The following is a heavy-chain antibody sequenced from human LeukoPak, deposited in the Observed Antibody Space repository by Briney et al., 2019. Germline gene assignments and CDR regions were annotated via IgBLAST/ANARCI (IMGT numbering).Heavy chain of an antibody. CDR1: GFTVSGNY. CDR3: ARDGLSRYYDSSGYYSK. J-gene: IGHJ4*02. V-gene: IGHV3-66*01. Sequence: GSLRLSCAASGFTVSGNYMSWVRQAPGKGLEWVSVIYSGGSTYYADSVKGRFTISRDNSKNTLYLQMNSLRAEDTAVYYCARDGLSRYYDSSGYYSKWGQGTLVTVSS. CDR2: IYSGGST. D-gene: IGHD3-22*01.